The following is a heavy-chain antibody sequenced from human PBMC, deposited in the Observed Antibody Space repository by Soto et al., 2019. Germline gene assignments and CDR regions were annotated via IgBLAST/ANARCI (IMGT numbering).Heavy chain of an antibody. V-gene: IGHV1-18*01. Sequence: QVQLVQSGAEVKKPGASVKVSCKASGYTFTSYGISWVRQAPGQGLEWMGWISAYNGNTNYAQKLQGRVTMTTDTSTSTAYREPRSRRSDDTAVYYCARESGIWFGALYSGWFDPWGQGTLVTVSS. D-gene: IGHD3-10*01. CDR3: ARESGIWFGALYSGWFDP. CDR1: GYTFTSYG. J-gene: IGHJ5*02. CDR2: ISAYNGNT.